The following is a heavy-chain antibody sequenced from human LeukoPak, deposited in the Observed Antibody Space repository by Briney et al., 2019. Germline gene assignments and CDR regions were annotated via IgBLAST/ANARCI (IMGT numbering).Heavy chain of an antibody. CDR2: ISSHGIAE. J-gene: IGHJ4*02. V-gene: IGHV3-33*01. Sequence: GGSLRLSCAASGFAFIHYGMLWVCQAPGKGLEYVTFISSHGIAEYYADSVRGGFTISRDNSKNMVYLQMDSLRAEDTALYYCARDLDPTAHYSYSDFWGQGTLVTVSS. CDR3: ARDLDPTAHYSYSDF. D-gene: IGHD3-9*01. CDR1: GFAFIHYG.